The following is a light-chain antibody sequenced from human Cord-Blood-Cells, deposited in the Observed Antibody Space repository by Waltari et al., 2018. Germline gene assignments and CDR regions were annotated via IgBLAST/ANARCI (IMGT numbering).Light chain of an antibody. Sequence: AIRMTQSPSSLSPSIGDRFTITCLASQGISSYLAWYQQQPGKAPKLLIYAASTLQSVVPTRFSGSGSGTDFTLTISCLQSEDFATYYCQQYYSYPLFGGGTKVEIK. V-gene: IGKV1-8*01. CDR3: QQYYSYPL. J-gene: IGKJ4*01. CDR2: AAS. CDR1: QGISSY.